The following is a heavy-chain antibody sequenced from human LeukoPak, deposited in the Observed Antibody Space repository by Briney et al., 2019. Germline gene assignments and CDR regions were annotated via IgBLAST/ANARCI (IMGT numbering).Heavy chain of an antibody. J-gene: IGHJ4*02. CDR3: AKESGGVSRH. CDR2: ISSSGSTI. Sequence: GGSLRLSCAASGFTFSSYEMNWVRQAPGKGLEWVSYISSSGSTIYYADSVKGRFTISRDNSKNTLYLQMNSLRAEDTAVYYCAKESGGVSRHWGQGTLVTVSS. V-gene: IGHV3-48*03. CDR1: GFTFSSYE. D-gene: IGHD1-26*01.